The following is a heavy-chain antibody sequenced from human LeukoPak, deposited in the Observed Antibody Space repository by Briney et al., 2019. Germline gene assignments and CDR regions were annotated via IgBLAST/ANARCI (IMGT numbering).Heavy chain of an antibody. V-gene: IGHV3-30-3*01. Sequence: GGSLRLSCAASGFTFSSYAMHWVRQAPGKGLEWVAVISYDGSNKYYADSVKGRFTISRDNSKNTLYLQMNSLRAEDTAVYYCARDRANYDFWSGYPVYYYYYGMDVWGQGTTVTVSS. CDR1: GFTFSSYA. CDR2: ISYDGSNK. J-gene: IGHJ6*02. CDR3: ARDRANYDFWSGYPVYYYYYGMDV. D-gene: IGHD3-3*01.